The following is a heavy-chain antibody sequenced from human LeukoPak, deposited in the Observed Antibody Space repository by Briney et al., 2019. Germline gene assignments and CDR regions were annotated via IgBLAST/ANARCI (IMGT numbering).Heavy chain of an antibody. D-gene: IGHD2-8*01. J-gene: IGHJ3*02. CDR2: ISGSGGST. CDR3: AKTPAYCTNGVCYTHAFDI. CDR1: GFTFSSYA. V-gene: IGHV3-23*01. Sequence: GGSLRLSCAASGFTFSSYAMSWVRQAPGKGLEWVSAISGSGGSTYYADSVRGRFTISRDNSKNTLYLQMNSLRAEDTAVYYCAKTPAYCTNGVCYTHAFDIWGQGTMVTVSS.